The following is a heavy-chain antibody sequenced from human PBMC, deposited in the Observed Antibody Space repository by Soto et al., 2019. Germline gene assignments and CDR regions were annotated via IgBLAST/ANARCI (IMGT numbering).Heavy chain of an antibody. CDR1: GGTFSSYA. CDR3: AREVDIVVVVSDAMIGCGMDV. V-gene: IGHV1-69*01. J-gene: IGHJ6*04. CDR2: IIPIFGTA. Sequence: QVQLVQSGAEVKKPGSSVKVSCKASGGTFSSYAISWVRQAPGQGLEWMGGIIPIFGTANYAQKFQGRVTMTADEPASTAYMGLSSLRSEDTAVYYCAREVDIVVVVSDAMIGCGMDVWGKGTTVTVSS. D-gene: IGHD2-15*01.